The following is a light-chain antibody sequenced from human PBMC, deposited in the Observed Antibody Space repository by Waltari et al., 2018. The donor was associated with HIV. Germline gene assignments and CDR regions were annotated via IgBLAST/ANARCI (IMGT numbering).Light chain of an antibody. CDR3: QAWDTSVWV. Sequence: SYELTQSPSLSVSPGQTASITCSGDKLGDQYACWYQQKPGQSPVLVIYEDTKRPSGIPERFSGSSSGNTATLTIRVTQAVDAADYYCQAWDTSVWVFGGGTKLTVL. CDR2: EDT. J-gene: IGLJ3*02. CDR1: KLGDQY. V-gene: IGLV3-1*01.